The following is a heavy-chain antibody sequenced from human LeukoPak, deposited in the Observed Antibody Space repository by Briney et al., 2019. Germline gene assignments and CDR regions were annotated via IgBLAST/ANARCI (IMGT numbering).Heavy chain of an antibody. J-gene: IGHJ5*02. CDR1: GYTFTSYD. CDR3: TRERLYVPRWFDP. D-gene: IGHD5/OR15-5a*01. Sequence: ASVKVSCKASGYTFTSYDINWVRQAPGQGLEWMGWMNPNSGNTGYAQKFQGRVTMTRDTSINTAYMELNTLISEDTAVYYCTRERLYVPRWFDPWGQGTLVTVSS. V-gene: IGHV1-8*01. CDR2: MNPNSGNT.